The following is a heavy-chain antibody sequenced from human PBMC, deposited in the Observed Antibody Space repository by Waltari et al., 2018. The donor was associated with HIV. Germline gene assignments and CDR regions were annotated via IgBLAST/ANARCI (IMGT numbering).Heavy chain of an antibody. CDR2: ISFDGNNA. Sequence: QEQLVESGGGVAQPGRSLRLSCSASGFIFGDYAMHWVRQAPGKGVGWVGLISFDGNNAYYADSVKGRFTISRDNSKNTMSLQMNSLRSDDTALYYCARTIFGVMITSDFFYGMDVWGQGTTVTVS. CDR1: GFIFGDYA. J-gene: IGHJ6*02. D-gene: IGHD3-3*01. CDR3: ARTIFGVMITSDFFYGMDV. V-gene: IGHV3-30-3*01.